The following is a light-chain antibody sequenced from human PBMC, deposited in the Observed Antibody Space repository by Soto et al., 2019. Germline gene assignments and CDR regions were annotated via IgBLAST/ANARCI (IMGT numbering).Light chain of an antibody. CDR3: QNYNTYSQFT. Sequence: DIQMTQSLSSLSASVGDRVTVTCRASQGISNYLAWYQQKPGKVPKLLIYGASTLQSGVPSRYSGSGSGTDFTLTISSLQPEDVATYYCQNYNTYSQFTFGPGTKVDIK. CDR1: QGISNY. CDR2: GAS. J-gene: IGKJ3*01. V-gene: IGKV1-27*01.